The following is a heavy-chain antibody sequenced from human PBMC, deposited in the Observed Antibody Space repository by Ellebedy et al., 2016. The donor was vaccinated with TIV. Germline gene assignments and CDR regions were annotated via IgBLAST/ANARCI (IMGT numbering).Heavy chain of an antibody. J-gene: IGHJ6*03. CDR3: ARQHDPKYNHYMYL. CDR1: GDSISPYY. CDR2: IHYSGSA. Sequence: MPGGSLRLSCTVSGDSISPYYWNWIRQPPGKGLEWIGYIHYSGSANYNPSLKSRVTISVDTSKNQFSLNLSSVTAADTAMYYCARQHDPKYNHYMYLWGKGTTVTVSS. V-gene: IGHV4-59*01.